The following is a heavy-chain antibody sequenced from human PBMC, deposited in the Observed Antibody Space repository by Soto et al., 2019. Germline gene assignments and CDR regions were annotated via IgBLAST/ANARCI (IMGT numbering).Heavy chain of an antibody. D-gene: IGHD3-22*01. Sequence: GGSLRLSCAASGFSFSGYNMNWVRQAPGKGLEWVSSISGDSNYIYYADSVQGRFTISRDHAKNSVYLQMNSLRAEDTAVYYCARVVYFDRSAYGLCVQGTMVTVSS. J-gene: IGHJ3*01. CDR3: ARVVYFDRSAYGL. CDR2: ISGDSNYI. V-gene: IGHV3-21*01. CDR1: GFSFSGYN.